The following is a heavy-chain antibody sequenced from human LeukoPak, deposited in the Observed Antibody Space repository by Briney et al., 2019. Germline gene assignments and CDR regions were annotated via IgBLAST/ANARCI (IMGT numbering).Heavy chain of an antibody. CDR2: ISYDGSNK. V-gene: IGHV3-30-3*01. Sequence: PGRSLRLSCAASGFTFSSYAMHWVRQAPGKGLEWVAVISYDGSNKYYADSVKGRFTISRDNSKNTLYLQMNSLRAEDTAVYYCARDSGDGYNPQGNFDYWGQGTLVTVSS. D-gene: IGHD5-24*01. CDR3: ARDSGDGYNPQGNFDY. J-gene: IGHJ4*02. CDR1: GFTFSSYA.